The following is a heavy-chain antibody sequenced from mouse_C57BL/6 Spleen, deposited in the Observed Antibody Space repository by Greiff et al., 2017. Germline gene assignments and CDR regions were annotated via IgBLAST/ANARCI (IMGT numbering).Heavy chain of an antibody. CDR3: ASSRIYDCYFSFAY. D-gene: IGHD2-3*01. CDR1: GFTFTDYY. J-gene: IGHJ3*01. V-gene: IGHV7-3*01. CDR2: IRNKANGYTK. Sequence: EVQGVESGGGLVQPGGSLSLSCAASGFTFTDYYMSWVRQPPGKALEWLGFIRNKANGYTKEYSASVKGRFTISRDNSQSILYLQMNALRAEDSATYYCASSRIYDCYFSFAYWGQGTLVTVSA.